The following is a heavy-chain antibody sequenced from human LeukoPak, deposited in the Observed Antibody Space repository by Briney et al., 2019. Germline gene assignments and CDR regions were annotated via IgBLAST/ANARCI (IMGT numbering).Heavy chain of an antibody. CDR1: GFSFSATG. CDR3: AKGSFWSAPADYFGS. D-gene: IGHD1-26*01. J-gene: IGHJ4*02. Sequence: PGMSLRLSCAASGFSFSATGMYWVRQAPGKGVEWVAGIWYDSRDRYYADSVKDRFTISRDNSRNTLFLQMSGLTAEDTAVYYCAKGSFWSAPADYFGSWGQGTLVTVTS. CDR2: IWYDSRDR. V-gene: IGHV3-33*03.